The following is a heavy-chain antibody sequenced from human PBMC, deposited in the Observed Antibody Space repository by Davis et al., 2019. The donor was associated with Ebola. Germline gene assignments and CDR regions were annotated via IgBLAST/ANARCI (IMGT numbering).Heavy chain of an antibody. D-gene: IGHD3-16*01. CDR2: INPSGGST. V-gene: IGHV1-46*01. CDR3: AREGAGPYYYYGMDV. Sequence: ASVKVSCKASGYTFTSYYMHWVRQAPGQGLEWMGIINPSGGSTSYAQKFQGRVTMTRDTSTSTVYMELSSLRSEDTAVYYCAREGAGPYYYYGMDVWGQGPRSPSP. CDR1: GYTFTSYY. J-gene: IGHJ6*02.